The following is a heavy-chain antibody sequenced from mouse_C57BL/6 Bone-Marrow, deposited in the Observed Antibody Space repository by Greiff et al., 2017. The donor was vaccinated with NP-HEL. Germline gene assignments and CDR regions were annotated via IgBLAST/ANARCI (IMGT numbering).Heavy chain of an antibody. CDR1: GYSITSGYY. V-gene: IGHV3-6*01. D-gene: IGHD2-3*01. Sequence: EVKLQESGPGLVKPSQSLSLTCSVAGYSITSGYYWNWIRQFPGNKLEWMGYISYDGSNNYNPSLKNRISITRDTSKNQFFLKLNSVTTEDTATYYCARESPRWLAWFAYWGQGTLVTVSA. CDR3: ARESPRWLAWFAY. CDR2: ISYDGSN. J-gene: IGHJ3*01.